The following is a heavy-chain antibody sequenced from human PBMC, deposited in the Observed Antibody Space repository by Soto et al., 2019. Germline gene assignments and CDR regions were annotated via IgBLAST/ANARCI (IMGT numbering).Heavy chain of an antibody. Sequence: ITLKESGPTLVKPTQTLTLTCTFSGFSLNTGGVGVGWVRQPRGKAMEWLALIYWDDDERYRPTLRSRLNITKDTINSHEGLIMPNMDPDDATTYSCVRNWRYHGGDYYNSRDAWEQGTT. CDR3: VRNWRYHGGDYYNSRDA. CDR2: IYWDDDE. J-gene: IGHJ6*01. D-gene: IGHD3-10*01. V-gene: IGHV2-5*02. CDR1: GFSLNTGGVG.